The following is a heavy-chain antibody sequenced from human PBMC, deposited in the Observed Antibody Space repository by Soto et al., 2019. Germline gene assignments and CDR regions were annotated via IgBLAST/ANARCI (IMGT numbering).Heavy chain of an antibody. CDR1: GGSFSGYY. CDR2: INHSGST. J-gene: IGHJ4*02. CDR3: ARGPRYCSSTSCYPKIDY. Sequence: SETLSLTCAVYGGSFSGYYWSWIRQPPGEGLEWIGEINHSGSTNYNPSLKSRVTISVDTSKNQFSLKLSSVTAADTAVYYCARGPRYCSSTSCYPKIDYWGQGTLVTVSS. V-gene: IGHV4-34*01. D-gene: IGHD2-2*01.